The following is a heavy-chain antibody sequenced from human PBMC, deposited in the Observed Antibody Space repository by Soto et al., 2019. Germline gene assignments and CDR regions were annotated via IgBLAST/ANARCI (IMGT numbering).Heavy chain of an antibody. CDR1: GFTFSSYA. CDR3: ARDTTVTTGYFDY. D-gene: IGHD4-17*01. Sequence: EVQLLESGGGLVQPGGSLRLSCAASGFTFSSYAMSWVRQAPGKGLEWVSAISGSGGSTYYADSVKGRFTISRDNSKNTLYLQMNSLRAEDTAVYYCARDTTVTTGYFDYWGQGTLVTVSS. V-gene: IGHV3-23*01. J-gene: IGHJ4*02. CDR2: ISGSGGST.